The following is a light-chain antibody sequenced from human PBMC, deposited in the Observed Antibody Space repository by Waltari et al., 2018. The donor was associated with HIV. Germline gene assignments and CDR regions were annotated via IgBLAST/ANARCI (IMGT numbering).Light chain of an antibody. Sequence: SSELTQDPAVSVALGQTVRITCQGDSLRNNYATWYQQKPGQAPLLLISVKNKRPSSIPYRFSGSSSGNTASLTITGTQAEDEADYYCNSRDSSGNHQVVFGGGTKLTVL. CDR2: VKN. CDR3: NSRDSSGNHQVV. CDR1: SLRNNY. J-gene: IGLJ3*02. V-gene: IGLV3-19*01.